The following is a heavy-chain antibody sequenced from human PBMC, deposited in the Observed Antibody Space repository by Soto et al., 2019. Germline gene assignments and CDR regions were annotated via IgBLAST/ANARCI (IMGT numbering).Heavy chain of an antibody. CDR1: GFTFSSYS. CDR2: ISSSSRYI. V-gene: IGHV3-21*01. CDR3: ARDRLVAATSAPPYCYYGMDV. D-gene: IGHD2-15*01. Sequence: XGSLRLSCATSGFTFSSYSMNWVRQAPGMGLDWVSSISSSSRYIYYADSVRGRFTISRDNAKNSLYLQINSLRAEDTAVYYCARDRLVAATSAPPYCYYGMDVWGQGTTVTVSS. J-gene: IGHJ6*02.